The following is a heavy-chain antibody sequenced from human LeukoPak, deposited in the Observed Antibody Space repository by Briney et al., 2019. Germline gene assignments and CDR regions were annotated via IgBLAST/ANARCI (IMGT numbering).Heavy chain of an antibody. CDR2: ISSSGSTI. Sequence: PGGSLRLSCAASGFTFSSYAMSWVRQAPGKGLEWVSYISSSGSTIYYADSVKGRFTISRDNSKNTLYLQMNSLRAEDTAVYYCAKGFYGTGVWFPSPDYWGQGTLVTVSS. D-gene: IGHD2/OR15-2a*01. CDR1: GFTFSSYA. V-gene: IGHV3-23*01. J-gene: IGHJ4*02. CDR3: AKGFYGTGVWFPSPDY.